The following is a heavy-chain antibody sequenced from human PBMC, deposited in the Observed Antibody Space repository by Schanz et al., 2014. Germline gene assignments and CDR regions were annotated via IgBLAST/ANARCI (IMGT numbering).Heavy chain of an antibody. Sequence: QVQLQESGPGLVKPSETLSLTCTVSGGSISNYYWSWIRQPPGKGLEWIGYIYYSGSTNYNPSLKSRVTISVDTSKNQFSLKLSSVTAADTAVYYCARAAGPVDYWGQGTLVTVSS. CDR1: GGSISNYY. CDR3: ARAAGPVDY. V-gene: IGHV4-59*01. D-gene: IGHD6-13*01. CDR2: IYYSGST. J-gene: IGHJ4*02.